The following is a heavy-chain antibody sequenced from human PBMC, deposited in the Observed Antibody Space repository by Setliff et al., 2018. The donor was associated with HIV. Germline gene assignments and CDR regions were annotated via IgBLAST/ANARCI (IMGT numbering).Heavy chain of an antibody. Sequence: GESLKISCKASGYSFTNYWIGWVRQMPGKGLEWIGVIYPGDSITRYGPSFQGQVSISADTSITTAYLQWSSLQASDTAMYFCARANNWFDPWGQGTLVTVSS. J-gene: IGHJ5*02. CDR2: IYPGDSIT. CDR1: GYSFTNYW. V-gene: IGHV5-51*01. CDR3: ARANNWFDP.